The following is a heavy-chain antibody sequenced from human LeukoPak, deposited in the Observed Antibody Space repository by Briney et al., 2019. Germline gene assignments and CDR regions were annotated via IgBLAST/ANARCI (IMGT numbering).Heavy chain of an antibody. Sequence: SETLSLTCAVSGGSFSGYSWSWIRQPPGKGLEWVGDIDHSGTTNYNPSLKSRVTISVDTSKNQFSLMVSSVTAADTAVYYCATGRNGVVPAPILGVGPWYNYHYMDVWGKGTTVTVSS. J-gene: IGHJ6*03. CDR3: ATGRNGVVPAPILGVGPWYNYHYMDV. D-gene: IGHD2-2*02. CDR2: IDHSGTT. V-gene: IGHV4-34*01. CDR1: GGSFSGYS.